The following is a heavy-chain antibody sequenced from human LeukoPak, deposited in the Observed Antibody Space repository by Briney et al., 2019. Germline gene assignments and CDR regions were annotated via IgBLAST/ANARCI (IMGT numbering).Heavy chain of an antibody. Sequence: PSETLSLTCTVSGGSISIYYWSWIRQPPGKGLEWIGYIYNSGSTNYNPSLKSRVTISVDTSKNQFSLKLNSVTAADTAVYYCARVYSGSFYLDYWGQGTLVTVSS. J-gene: IGHJ4*02. D-gene: IGHD1-26*01. CDR2: IYNSGST. CDR3: ARVYSGSFYLDY. V-gene: IGHV4-59*01. CDR1: GGSISIYY.